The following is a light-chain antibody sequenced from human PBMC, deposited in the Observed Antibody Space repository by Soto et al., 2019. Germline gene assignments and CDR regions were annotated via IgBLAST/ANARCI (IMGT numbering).Light chain of an antibody. V-gene: IGKV3-20*01. Sequence: DIVLTQSPGTLSLSPGERATLSCRASQSFNSIYLAWYQQKPGQAPRLLIYGASSRATGIPDRFSGSGSGTDFTLTISRLEPEDFAVYYCHQYDSWTFGQGTKVDIK. J-gene: IGKJ1*01. CDR2: GAS. CDR3: HQYDSWT. CDR1: QSFNSIY.